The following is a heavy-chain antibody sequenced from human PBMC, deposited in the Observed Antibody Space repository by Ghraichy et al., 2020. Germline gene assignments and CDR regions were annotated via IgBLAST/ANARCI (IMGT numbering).Heavy chain of an antibody. V-gene: IGHV3-15*01. CDR2: IRSKTDGATT. CDR1: GFNFTNAC. J-gene: IGHJ4*02. D-gene: IGHD4-17*01. Sequence: GGSLRLSCAASGFNFTNACLSWVRQAPGKGLEWVGRIRSKTDGATTDYAAPVKGRFTISRDDSKNMMFLQMNRLKTDDTAVYFCTTDGDGYGDYMGYFDFCGQGSLVTVPS. CDR3: TTDGDGYGDYMGYFDF.